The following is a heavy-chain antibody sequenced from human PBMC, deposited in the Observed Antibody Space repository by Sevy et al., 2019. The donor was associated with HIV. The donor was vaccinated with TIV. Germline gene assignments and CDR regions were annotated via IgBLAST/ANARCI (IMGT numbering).Heavy chain of an antibody. V-gene: IGHV3-7*03. J-gene: IGHJ4*02. CDR2: IKQDGSEK. Sequence: GGSLRLSCAASGFTFSRYWMSWVRQAPGKGLEWVANIKQDGSEKYSANSVKGRFTNSRDNAKSSLYLHMISLRAEDTAVYYCARRASYNDFWPEFFDYWGPGTLVTVSS. D-gene: IGHD3-3*01. CDR3: ARRASYNDFWPEFFDY. CDR1: GFTFSRYW.